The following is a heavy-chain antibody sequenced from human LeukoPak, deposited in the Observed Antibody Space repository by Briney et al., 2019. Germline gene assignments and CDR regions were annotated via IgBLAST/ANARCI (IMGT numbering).Heavy chain of an antibody. CDR2: IYHTESA. Sequence: PSETLSLTCTVSGGSISTYYWSWIRQPPGKGLERVGYIYHTESANYNPSPNSRVTISISTSKNQFSLNLSHVAAPDTAVYYCPRRRGDGYSDYWGPGTLVTVSS. V-gene: IGHV4-59*08. D-gene: IGHD5-24*01. CDR3: PRRRGDGYSDY. CDR1: GGSISTYY. J-gene: IGHJ4*02.